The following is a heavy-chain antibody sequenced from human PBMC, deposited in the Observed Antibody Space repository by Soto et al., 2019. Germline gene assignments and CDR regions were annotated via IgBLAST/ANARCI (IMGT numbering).Heavy chain of an antibody. V-gene: IGHV1-46*01. D-gene: IGHD6-19*01. J-gene: IGHJ2*01. Sequence: VQLVQSGAEVKKPGASVKVSCKASGYTFTNYYMHWVRQAPGQGLEWMGIINPSGGRTNYAQKFQGRVTMTRDTSTSTVYLELSTLRSEDTAVYYCARDLSSYSSGWYDLWGRGTLVTVSS. CDR1: GYTFTNYY. CDR2: INPSGGRT. CDR3: ARDLSSYSSGWYDL.